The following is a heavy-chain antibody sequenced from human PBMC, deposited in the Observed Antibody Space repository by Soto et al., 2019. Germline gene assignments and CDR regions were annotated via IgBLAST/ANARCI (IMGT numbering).Heavy chain of an antibody. CDR3: ARRGGDYGDYADY. J-gene: IGHJ4*02. Sequence: QLQLQESGPGPVKPSETLSLTCTVSGGSISSSTYYWGWIRQPPGKGLEWIGSIYYSGSTYCNPSLRSRVTISVDTSKNQSAMKLTSVTAADTAVYYCARRGGDYGDYADYWGQGTLGTVSS. CDR1: GGSISSSTYY. CDR2: IYYSGST. V-gene: IGHV4-39*01. D-gene: IGHD4-17*01.